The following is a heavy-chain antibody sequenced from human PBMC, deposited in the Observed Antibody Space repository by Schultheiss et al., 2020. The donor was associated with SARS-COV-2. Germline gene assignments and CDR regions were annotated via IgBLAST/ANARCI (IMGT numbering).Heavy chain of an antibody. D-gene: IGHD1-7*01. CDR3: ARGRKNYSPREGYYYYMDV. V-gene: IGHV4-34*01. Sequence: SQTLSLTCTVSGGSISSYYWSWIRQPPGKGLEWIGEINHSGSTNYNPSLKSRVTISVDTSKNQFSLKLSSVTAADTAVYYCARGRKNYSPREGYYYYMDVWGKGTTVTVSS. CDR2: INHSGST. J-gene: IGHJ6*03. CDR1: GGSISSYY.